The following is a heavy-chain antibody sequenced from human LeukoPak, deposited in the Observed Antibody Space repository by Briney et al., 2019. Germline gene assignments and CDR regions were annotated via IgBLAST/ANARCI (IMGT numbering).Heavy chain of an antibody. V-gene: IGHV3-30*18. CDR1: GFTFSSYG. CDR2: ISYDGSNK. Sequence: GGSLRLSCAASGFTFSSYGMHWVRQAPGKGLEWVAVISYDGSNKYYADSVKGRFTISRDNSRNTLYLQMNSLRAEDTAVYYCAKDALWGFPYYYGLDVWGQGTTVTVSS. CDR3: AKDALWGFPYYYGLDV. D-gene: IGHD3-16*01. J-gene: IGHJ6*02.